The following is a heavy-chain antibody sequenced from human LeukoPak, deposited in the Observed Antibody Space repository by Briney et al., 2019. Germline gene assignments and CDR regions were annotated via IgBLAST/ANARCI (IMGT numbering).Heavy chain of an antibody. Sequence: GGSLRLSCAASGFTFSSYSMNWVRQAPGKGLEWVSSISSSSSYIYYADSVKGRFTISRDNAKNSLHLQMNSLRAEDTAVYYCATWGVAARLAGYWGQGTLVTVSS. V-gene: IGHV3-21*01. D-gene: IGHD6-6*01. CDR2: ISSSSSYI. J-gene: IGHJ4*02. CDR1: GFTFSSYS. CDR3: ATWGVAARLAGY.